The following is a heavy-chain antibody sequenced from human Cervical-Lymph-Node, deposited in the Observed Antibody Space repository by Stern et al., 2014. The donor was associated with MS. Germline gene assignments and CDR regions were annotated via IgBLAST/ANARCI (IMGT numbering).Heavy chain of an antibody. D-gene: IGHD2-21*02. CDR1: GFTFSNYW. V-gene: IGHV3-74*01. J-gene: IGHJ5*02. CDR2: INSDGSST. Sequence: EVQLVQSGGGLVQPGGSLRLSCAASGFTFSNYWMHWVRQAPGKGLVWVSRINSDGSSTSYADSVKGRFTISRDNAKNTLYLQMNSLRAEDTAVYYCARDPSYCGGDCYANWFDPWGQGTLVTVSS. CDR3: ARDPSYCGGDCYANWFDP.